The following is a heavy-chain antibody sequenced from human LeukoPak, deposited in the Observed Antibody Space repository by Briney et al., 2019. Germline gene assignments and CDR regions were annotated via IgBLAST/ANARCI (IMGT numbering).Heavy chain of an antibody. V-gene: IGHV4-61*05. Sequence: SETLSLTCTVSGGSISSSSYYWGWIRQPPGKGLEWIGYIYYSGSTNYNPSLKSRVTISVDTSKNQFSLKLSSVTAADTAVYYCARSVVEADYYDSSGNFDAFDIWGQGTMVTVSS. CDR1: GGSISSSSYY. J-gene: IGHJ3*02. D-gene: IGHD3-22*01. CDR2: IYYSGST. CDR3: ARSVVEADYYDSSGNFDAFDI.